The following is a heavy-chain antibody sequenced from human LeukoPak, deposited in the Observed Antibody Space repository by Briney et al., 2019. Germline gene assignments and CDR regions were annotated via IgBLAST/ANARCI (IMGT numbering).Heavy chain of an antibody. D-gene: IGHD2-2*01. CDR3: ARDGTSTDDY. V-gene: IGHV1-18*01. J-gene: IGHJ4*02. Sequence: ASVRVSCKTSGYTFSNFGINWVRQAPGQGLEWMGWISGNNDNPNYGQKFQGRFTVTTDSSTSTAYVELRNLRFDDTAVYYRARDGTSTDDYWGQGTLVTVSS. CDR1: GYTFSNFG. CDR2: ISGNNDNP.